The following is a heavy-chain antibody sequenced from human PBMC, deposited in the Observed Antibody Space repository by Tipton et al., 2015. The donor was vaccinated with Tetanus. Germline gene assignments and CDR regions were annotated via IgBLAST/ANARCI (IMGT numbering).Heavy chain of an antibody. CDR1: GASFSDYY. CDR3: ARTPDYYYGMDV. J-gene: IGHJ6*02. V-gene: IGHV4-34*01. CDR2: IYYSGTT. Sequence: LRLSCAVYGASFSDYYWSWVRQAPGKGLGWIGEIYYSGTTNYNPSLKSRVTISTDKSKNQVSLRLNSVTAADTAVYFCARTPDYYYGMDVWGQGTTVTVSS.